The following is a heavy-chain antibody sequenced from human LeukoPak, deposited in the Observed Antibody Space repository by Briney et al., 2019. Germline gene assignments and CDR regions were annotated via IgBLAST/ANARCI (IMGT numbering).Heavy chain of an antibody. CDR1: GFTFSSYS. J-gene: IGHJ4*02. CDR2: ISSSSSYI. V-gene: IGHV3-21*01. D-gene: IGHD2-2*01. CDR3: ARDPDLKYCSSTSCYDDY. Sequence: GGSLRLSCAASGFTFSSYSMNWVRQAPGKGLEWVSSISSSSSYIYYADSVKGRFTISRDNAKNSLYLQMNSLRAGDTAVYYCARDPDLKYCSSTSCYDDYWGQGTLVTVSS.